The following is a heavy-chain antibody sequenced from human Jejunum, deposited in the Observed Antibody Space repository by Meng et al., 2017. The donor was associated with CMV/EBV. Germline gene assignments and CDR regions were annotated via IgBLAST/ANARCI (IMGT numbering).Heavy chain of an antibody. CDR3: ARWRVVTLSFDY. J-gene: IGHJ4*02. CDR2: IYYSGST. V-gene: IGHV4-39*07. CDR1: GNYSSSKHHY. Sequence: VSGNYSSSKHHYWGWIRQHPGKGLEWSGSIYYSGSTYYNPSLKSRVTISLDTSNNQFSLDLSSVTAADTAVYYCARWRVVTLSFDYWGQGTLVTVSS. D-gene: IGHD2-21*02.